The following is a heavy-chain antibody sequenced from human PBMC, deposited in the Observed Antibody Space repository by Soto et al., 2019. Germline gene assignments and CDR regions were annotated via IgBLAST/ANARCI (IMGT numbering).Heavy chain of an antibody. CDR3: AKGFSQGNNPKKITNFDY. Sequence: QVQLVESGGGVVQPGRSLRLSCAASGFTFSSYGMHWVRQAPGKGLEWVAVISYDGSNKYYADSVKGRFTISRDNSKNTLYLQMNSLRAEDTAVYYCAKGFSQGNNPKKITNFDYWGQGTLVTVSS. V-gene: IGHV3-30*18. J-gene: IGHJ4*02. D-gene: IGHD1-1*01. CDR1: GFTFSSYG. CDR2: ISYDGSNK.